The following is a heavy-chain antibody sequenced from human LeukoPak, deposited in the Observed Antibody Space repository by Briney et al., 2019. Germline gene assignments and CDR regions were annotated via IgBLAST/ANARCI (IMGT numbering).Heavy chain of an antibody. V-gene: IGHV4-4*07. CDR1: GCSISGYY. D-gene: IGHD3-3*01. CDR3: ARDRGFWSGPDY. J-gene: IGHJ4*02. CDR2: IYSSGST. Sequence: SETLSLTCNASGCSISGYYWSWIRQPAGKGLQWIGRIYSSGSTNYNPSLKSRVTMSVDTSKNQFSLRLSPVTAADTAVYYCARDRGFWSGPDYWGQGTLVTVSS.